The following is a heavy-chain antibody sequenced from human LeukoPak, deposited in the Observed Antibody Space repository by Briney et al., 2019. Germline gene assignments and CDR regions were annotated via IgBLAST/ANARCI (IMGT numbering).Heavy chain of an antibody. CDR2: IKSDGST. CDR3: ARAPSEIGGYYPEYFRH. D-gene: IGHD3-22*01. J-gene: IGHJ1*01. V-gene: IGHV3-74*01. CDR1: GFTFSTYL. Sequence: PGGSLRFSCAASGFTFSTYLMHWVRQAPGKGLVWVSRIKSDGSTNYADSVKGRFTISRDNAKNTVSLQMNSLRPEDTGVYYCARAPSEIGGYYPEYFRHWGQGTLVTVSS.